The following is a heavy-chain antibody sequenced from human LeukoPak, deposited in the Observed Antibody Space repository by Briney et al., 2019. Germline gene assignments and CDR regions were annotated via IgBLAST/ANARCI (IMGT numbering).Heavy chain of an antibody. J-gene: IGHJ3*02. Sequence: ASVKVSCKASGYTFTSYYMHWVRQAPGQGLEWMGIINPSGGSTSYAQKFQGRVTMTTDTSTSTAYMELRSLRSDDTAVYYCARDSPNPGYSSGWYVDAFDIWGQGTMVTVSS. V-gene: IGHV1-46*01. D-gene: IGHD6-19*01. CDR1: GYTFTSYY. CDR3: ARDSPNPGYSSGWYVDAFDI. CDR2: INPSGGST.